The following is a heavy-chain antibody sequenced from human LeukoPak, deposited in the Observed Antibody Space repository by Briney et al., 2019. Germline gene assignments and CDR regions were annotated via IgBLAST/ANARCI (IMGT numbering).Heavy chain of an antibody. Sequence: GGSLRLSCEASGVTFSIYTMNWVRQAPGKGLEWVSSISSSSNYIYYADSVKGRFTISRDNAKNSLYLQMNSLRAEDTAVYYCARDAPLPDFWGQGTLVTVPS. D-gene: IGHD1-26*01. J-gene: IGHJ4*02. V-gene: IGHV3-21*01. CDR3: ARDAPLPDF. CDR2: ISSSSNYI. CDR1: GVTFSIYT.